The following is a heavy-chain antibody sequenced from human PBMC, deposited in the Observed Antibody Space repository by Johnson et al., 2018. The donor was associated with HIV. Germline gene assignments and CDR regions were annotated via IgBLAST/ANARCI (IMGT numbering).Heavy chain of an antibody. Sequence: VQLVESGGGLVQPGGSLRLSCAASGFTFRNHDMHWVRQATGNGLEWVSAIGPTGDTYYPGSVKGRFTISRENAKNSLYLQMNSLRAGDTAVYYCARGLIAVAGFDAFDIWGQGTMVTVSS. CDR2: IGPTGDT. D-gene: IGHD6-19*01. J-gene: IGHJ3*02. V-gene: IGHV3-13*01. CDR3: ARGLIAVAGFDAFDI. CDR1: GFTFRNHD.